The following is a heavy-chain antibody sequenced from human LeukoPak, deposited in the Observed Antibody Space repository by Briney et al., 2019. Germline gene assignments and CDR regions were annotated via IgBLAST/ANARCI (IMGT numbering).Heavy chain of an antibody. CDR3: ARDRGTDYGDLGLSFVY. J-gene: IGHJ4*02. CDR2: INWNGGST. CDR1: GFTFDDYG. V-gene: IGHV3-20*04. Sequence: GGSLRLSCAASGFTFDDYGMSWVRQAPGKGLEWVSCINWNGGSTGYADSVKGRFTISRDNAKNSLYLQMNSLRAEDTALYYCARDRGTDYGDLGLSFVYWGQGTLVTDSS. D-gene: IGHD4-17*01.